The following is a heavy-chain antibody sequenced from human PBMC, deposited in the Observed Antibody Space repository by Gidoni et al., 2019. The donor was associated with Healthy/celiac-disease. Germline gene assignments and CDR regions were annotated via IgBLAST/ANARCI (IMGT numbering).Heavy chain of an antibody. J-gene: IGHJ4*02. CDR3: AKDLRRVGYCTNGVCTSGDY. CDR2: ISGSGGST. Sequence: EVQLLESGGGLVQPGGSLRLSCAASGFTFSSYAMSWVRQAPGKGLEWVSAISGSGGSTYYADSVKGRFTISRDNSKNTLYLQMNSLRAEDTAVYYCAKDLRRVGYCTNGVCTSGDYWGQGTLVTVSS. V-gene: IGHV3-23*01. D-gene: IGHD2-8*01. CDR1: GFTFSSYA.